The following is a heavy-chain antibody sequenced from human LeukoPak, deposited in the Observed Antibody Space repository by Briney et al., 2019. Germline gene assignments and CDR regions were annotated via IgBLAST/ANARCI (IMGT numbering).Heavy chain of an antibody. V-gene: IGHV1-18*01. CDR1: GYTFTSYG. CDR2: ITTYNGNT. Sequence: ASVKVSCTASGYTFTSYGISWVRQAPGQGLGWMGWITTYNGNTNYAQTLKGRVTMTTDTSTSTASMELRSLRSDATAVYYCARRGGGRAGIADYGGQGTLVTVS. D-gene: IGHD6-13*01. J-gene: IGHJ4*02. CDR3: ARRGGGRAGIADY.